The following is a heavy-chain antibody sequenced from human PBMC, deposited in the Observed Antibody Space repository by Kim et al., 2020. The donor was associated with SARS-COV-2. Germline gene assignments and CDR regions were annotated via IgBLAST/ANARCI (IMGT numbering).Heavy chain of an antibody. Sequence: GGSLRLSCAASGFSLSGYAMIWVRQAPGKGLEWVSSISTSGSYIHYADSVRGRVTISRDNAENSLSLQMNSLRVEDTAIYYCARGLGLVISHYYYYMDV. CDR2: ISTSGSYI. CDR1: GFSLSGYA. D-gene: IGHD2-15*01. CDR3: ARGLGLVISHYYYYMDV. J-gene: IGHJ6*03. V-gene: IGHV3-21*01.